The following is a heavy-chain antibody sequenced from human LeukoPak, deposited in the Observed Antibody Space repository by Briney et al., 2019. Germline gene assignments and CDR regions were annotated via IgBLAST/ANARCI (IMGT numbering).Heavy chain of an antibody. D-gene: IGHD3-22*01. V-gene: IGHV3-9*01. J-gene: IGHJ4*02. CDR3: AKDILTRGEGYYDSSGYDY. Sequence: PGGSLRLSCAASGFTFDDYAMHWVRQAPGKGLEWVSGISWNSGSIGYADSVKGRFTISRDNAKNSLYLQMNSLRAEDTALYYCAKDILTRGEGYYDSSGYDYWGQGTLVTVSS. CDR1: GFTFDDYA. CDR2: ISWNSGSI.